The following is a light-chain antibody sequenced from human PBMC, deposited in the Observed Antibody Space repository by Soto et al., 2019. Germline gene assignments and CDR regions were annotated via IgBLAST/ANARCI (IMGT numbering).Light chain of an antibody. CDR3: SSFTSSNTWV. Sequence: QSALTQPASVSGSPGQSITISCTGTSSDVGNCNCVSWYQQYPSKAPKLMIYEVTNRPSGVSYRFSGSKSGNTASLTIAGLQAEDEADYYCSSFTSSNTWVFGGGTKLTVL. CDR1: SSDVGNCNC. J-gene: IGLJ3*02. V-gene: IGLV2-14*01. CDR2: EVT.